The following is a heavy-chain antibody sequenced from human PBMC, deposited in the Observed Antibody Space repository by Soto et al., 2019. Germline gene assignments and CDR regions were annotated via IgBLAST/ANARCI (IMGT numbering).Heavy chain of an antibody. D-gene: IGHD2-2*01. CDR1: GYTFTSYD. CDR3: ARGFSSTNLNWFGP. Sequence: QVQLVQSGAEVKKPGASVKVSCKTSGYTFTSYDINWVRQASGQGLEWMGWMNPNSGNTGYAQKLQGRVTMTRHTSITTAYMELNSLRSEDTAVYYCARGFSSTNLNWFGPWGLGTLVPVSS. V-gene: IGHV1-8*01. J-gene: IGHJ5*02. CDR2: MNPNSGNT.